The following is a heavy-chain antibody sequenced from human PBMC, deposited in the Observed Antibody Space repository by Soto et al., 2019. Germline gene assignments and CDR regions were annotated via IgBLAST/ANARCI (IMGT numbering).Heavy chain of an antibody. CDR2: ISSSSSYI. CDR3: ERDSVYDSSGYYWASGWFDP. J-gene: IGHJ5*02. CDR1: GFTFSSYS. Sequence: EVQLVESGGGLVKPGGSLRLSCAASGFTFSSYSMNWVRQAPGKGLEWVSSISSSSSYIYYEDSVKGRFTISRDNAKNSLYLQMNSLRDEDTAVYYCERDSVYDSSGYYWASGWFDPGGQGTLVTVSS. D-gene: IGHD3-22*01. V-gene: IGHV3-21*01.